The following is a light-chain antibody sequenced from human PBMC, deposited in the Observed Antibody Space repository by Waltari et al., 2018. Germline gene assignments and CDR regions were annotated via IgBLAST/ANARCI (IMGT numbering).Light chain of an antibody. J-gene: IGKJ1*01. Sequence: EIVLTQSPGTLSLSPGERATLSCRASQSVSRTLAWYQQKPGQPPRLLIYDASTRATGIPDRFSGSGSGTDFSLTIRRLEPEDFAVYYCQKYGTLPATFGQGTKVEIK. CDR3: QKYGTLPAT. CDR1: QSVSRT. CDR2: DAS. V-gene: IGKV3-20*01.